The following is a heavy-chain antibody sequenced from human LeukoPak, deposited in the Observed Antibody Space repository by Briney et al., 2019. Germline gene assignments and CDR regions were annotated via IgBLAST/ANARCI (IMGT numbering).Heavy chain of an antibody. CDR2: IYYSGST. V-gene: IGHV4-59*01. CDR1: GGSISSYY. Sequence: SETLSLTCTVSGGSISSYYWSWIRQPPGKGLEWIGYIYYSGSTNYNPSLKSRVTITVDTSKNQFSLKLSSVTAADTAVYYCARAGHSSSWYWGWREVRFDPWGQGTLVTVSS. J-gene: IGHJ5*02. CDR3: ARAGHSSSWYWGWREVRFDP. D-gene: IGHD6-13*01.